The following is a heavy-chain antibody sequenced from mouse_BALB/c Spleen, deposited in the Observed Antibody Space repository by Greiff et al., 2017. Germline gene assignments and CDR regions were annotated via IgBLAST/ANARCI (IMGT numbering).Heavy chain of an antibody. D-gene: IGHD2-10*01. V-gene: IGHV10-1*02. CDR2: IRSKSNNYAT. Sequence: DAGGGLVQPKGSLKLSCAASGFTFNTYAMNWVRQAPGKGLEWVARIRSKSNNYATYYADSVKDRFTISRDDSQSMLYLQMNNLKTEDTAMYYCVSSYPSFAYWGQGTLVTVSA. CDR3: VSSYPSFAY. J-gene: IGHJ3*01. CDR1: GFTFNTYA.